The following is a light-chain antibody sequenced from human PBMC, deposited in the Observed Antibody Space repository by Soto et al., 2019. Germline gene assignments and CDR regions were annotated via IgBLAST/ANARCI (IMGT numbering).Light chain of an antibody. CDR2: AAS. CDR3: QQLDTYPRT. Sequence: IQVTQSPSSLSASVGDRVTITCRASQGIINHLAWYQQKPGKAPELLIYAASTLQSGVPSRFSGTASGTDFTLTISSLQPEDFATYYCQQLDTYPRTFGQGTKVEIK. V-gene: IGKV1-9*01. J-gene: IGKJ2*01. CDR1: QGIINH.